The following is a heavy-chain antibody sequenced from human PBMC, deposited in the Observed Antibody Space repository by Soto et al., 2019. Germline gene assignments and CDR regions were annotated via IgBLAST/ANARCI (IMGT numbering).Heavy chain of an antibody. D-gene: IGHD1-7*01. CDR1: GGSISSSSYY. V-gene: IGHV4-39*01. CDR2: IYYSGST. CDR3: ARLLTAVDNWNYAENNYFDY. J-gene: IGHJ4*02. Sequence: SETLSLTCTVSGGSISSSSYYWGWIRQPPGKGLEWIGSIYYSGSTYYNPSLKSRVTISVDTSKNQFSLKLSSVTAADTAVYYCARLLTAVDNWNYAENNYFDYWGQGTLVTVSS.